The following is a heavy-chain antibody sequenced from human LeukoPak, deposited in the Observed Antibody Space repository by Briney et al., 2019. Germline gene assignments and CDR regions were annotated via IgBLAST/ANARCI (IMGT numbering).Heavy chain of an antibody. Sequence: PGGSLRLSCAASGFTFSSYSMNWVRQAPGKGLEWVSSISSSSSYIYYADSVKGRFTISRDNAKNSLYLQMNSLRAEDTAVYYCAPRDRGYYFDYWGQGTLVTVSS. D-gene: IGHD2-15*01. J-gene: IGHJ4*02. CDR1: GFTFSSYS. CDR2: ISSSSSYI. CDR3: APRDRGYYFDY. V-gene: IGHV3-21*01.